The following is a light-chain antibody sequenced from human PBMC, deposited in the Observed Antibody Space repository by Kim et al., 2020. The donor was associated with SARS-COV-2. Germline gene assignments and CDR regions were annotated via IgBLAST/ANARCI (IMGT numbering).Light chain of an antibody. CDR2: DAS. Sequence: PGERATLACRASQSINIDVAWYQQKPGRAPRLLIYDASKRVSGVPARFSGSGSGIDSALTINGLEPEDFAVYYCQQHATWPPALTFGGGTKV. V-gene: IGKV3-11*01. J-gene: IGKJ4*01. CDR1: QSINID. CDR3: QQHATWPPALT.